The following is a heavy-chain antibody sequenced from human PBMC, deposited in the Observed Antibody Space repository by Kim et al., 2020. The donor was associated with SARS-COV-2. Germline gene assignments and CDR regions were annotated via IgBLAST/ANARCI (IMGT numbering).Heavy chain of an antibody. D-gene: IGHD3-22*01. V-gene: IGHV3-48*03. CDR2: ISSSGSTI. Sequence: GGSLRLSCAASGFTFSSYEMNWVRQAPGKGLEWVSYISSSGSTIYYADSVKGRFTISRDNAKNSLYLQMNSLRAEDTAVYYCARGGVVIPGIDYWGQGTLVTVSS. CDR3: ARGGVVIPGIDY. J-gene: IGHJ4*02. CDR1: GFTFSSYE.